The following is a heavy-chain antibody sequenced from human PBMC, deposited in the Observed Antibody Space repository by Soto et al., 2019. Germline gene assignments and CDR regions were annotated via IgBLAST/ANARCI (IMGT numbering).Heavy chain of an antibody. J-gene: IGHJ4*02. D-gene: IGHD6-19*01. V-gene: IGHV3-74*01. CDR2: IDSGGTYT. CDR3: ARRYSSAWTVEDY. Sequence: EVQLVESGGGLIQPGGSLRLSCVASGFTFSSYWMHWVRQAPGEGLVWVSRIDSGGTYTSDADSVKGRFTISRDNAKNTLYLQMNSLRAEDTAVYYCARRYSSAWTVEDYWGEGTLVSVAS. CDR1: GFTFSSYW.